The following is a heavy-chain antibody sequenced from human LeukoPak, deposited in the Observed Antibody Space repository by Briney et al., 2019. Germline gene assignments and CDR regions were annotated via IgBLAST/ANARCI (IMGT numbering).Heavy chain of an antibody. CDR3: ARWTSGWWNWFDP. V-gene: IGHV1-18*01. CDR2: ISAYNGNT. J-gene: IGHJ5*02. D-gene: IGHD6-19*01. Sequence: ASVKVSCKASGYTFTTYAITWVRQAAGQGLEWMGWISAYNGNTNYAEKLQGRVTMTIDTSTSTAYMELRSLTSDDTAVYYCARWTSGWWNWFDPWGQGTLVTVAS. CDR1: GYTFTTYA.